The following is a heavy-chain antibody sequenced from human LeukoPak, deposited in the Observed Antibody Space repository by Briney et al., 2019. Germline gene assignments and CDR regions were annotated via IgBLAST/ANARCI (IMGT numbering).Heavy chain of an antibody. CDR2: ISSRGTHM. J-gene: IGHJ4*02. CDR3: ARDFRIAAAVPSYFGY. Sequence: AGGSLRLSCAASGFSFSDYSLSWVRQAPGKGLEWVSFISSRGTHMYYLDSVKGRFTISRDNAKASLDLQLNSLRAEDTAVYFCARDFRIAAAVPSYFGYWGQGVLVTVST. V-gene: IGHV3-21*01. CDR1: GFSFSDYS. D-gene: IGHD6-13*01.